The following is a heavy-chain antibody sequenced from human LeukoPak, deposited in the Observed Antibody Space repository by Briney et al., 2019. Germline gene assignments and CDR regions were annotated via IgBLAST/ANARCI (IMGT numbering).Heavy chain of an antibody. CDR2: INQDGSEK. D-gene: IGHD3-22*01. V-gene: IGHV3-7*01. J-gene: IGHJ3*02. CDR1: GFTFSSYW. Sequence: PGGSLRLSCAASGFTFSSYWMNWVRQAPGKGLEWVANINQDGSEKYYVDSVKGRFTISRDNAKNSLYLQMNSLRAEDTAVYYCASAYYDSKEYAFDIWGQGTMVTVSS. CDR3: ASAYYDSKEYAFDI.